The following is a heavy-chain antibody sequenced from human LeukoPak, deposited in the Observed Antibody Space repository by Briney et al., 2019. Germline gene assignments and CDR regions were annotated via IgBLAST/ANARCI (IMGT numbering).Heavy chain of an antibody. V-gene: IGHV4-59*01. J-gene: IGHJ4*02. D-gene: IGHD7-27*01. CDR3: ARSGVPDY. Sequence: PSETLSLTCTVSGGSISSYYWSWIRQPPGKGLEWIGYIYYSGSTNYNPSLKSRVTISVDTSKNQFSLKLSSVTAADTAVYYCARSGVPDYWGQGTLVTVSS. CDR1: GGSISSYY. CDR2: IYYSGST.